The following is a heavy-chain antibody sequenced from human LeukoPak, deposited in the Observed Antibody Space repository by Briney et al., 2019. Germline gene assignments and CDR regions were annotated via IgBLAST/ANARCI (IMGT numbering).Heavy chain of an antibody. J-gene: IGHJ4*02. V-gene: IGHV3-23*01. Sequence: GGSLRLSCAASGFTFSTYSMTWVRQAPGKGLEWVSSIYGSGERTFYADTVRGRFTASRDNSKNTLYLEMNSLRAEDTAVYFCAKDVVPDSGWDLDHWGQGTLVTVSS. CDR2: IYGSGERT. CDR3: AKDVVPDSGWDLDH. CDR1: GFTFSTYS. D-gene: IGHD6-19*01.